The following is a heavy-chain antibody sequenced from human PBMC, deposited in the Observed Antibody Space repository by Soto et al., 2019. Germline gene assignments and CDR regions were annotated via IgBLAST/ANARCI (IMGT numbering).Heavy chain of an antibody. D-gene: IGHD1-26*01. Sequence: ASVKVSCKASGYTFTSYAMHWGRQAPGQRLEWMGWINADNGNTKYSQKFQGRVTITRDTSASTAYMELGSLRSEDTAVYYCARGGSLYWYFDLWGRGTLVTVSS. J-gene: IGHJ2*01. CDR1: GYTFTSYA. CDR3: ARGGSLYWYFDL. CDR2: INADNGNT. V-gene: IGHV1-3*01.